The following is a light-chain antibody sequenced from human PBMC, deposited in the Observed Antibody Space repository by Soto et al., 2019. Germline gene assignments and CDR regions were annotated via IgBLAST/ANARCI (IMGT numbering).Light chain of an antibody. CDR2: AAS. CDR1: QSISNH. J-gene: IGKJ1*01. CDR3: QQRYSSPPT. Sequence: DIPMTQSPSSLSASVEDRVIITCRASQSISNHLNWYQQKPGKAPKLLIFAASSLQSGVPSRFSGSRSGPDVTLTISSLQPEDFATYYCQQRYSSPPTFGHGTKVE. V-gene: IGKV1-39*01.